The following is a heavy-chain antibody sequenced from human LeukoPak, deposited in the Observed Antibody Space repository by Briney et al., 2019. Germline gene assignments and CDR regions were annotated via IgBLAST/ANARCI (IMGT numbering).Heavy chain of an antibody. J-gene: IGHJ3*02. CDR3: ATRLGEFSSRDAFNI. V-gene: IGHV1-24*01. CDR2: FSPGDGET. D-gene: IGHD3-16*02. CDR1: GYSLTELS. Sequence: ASVKVSCKVSGYSLTELSMHWVRQAPGKGLEWVGGFSPGDGETIYAQRFRGRVTMTEATSTDTAYMELRSLTYGDTAVYYCATRLGEFSSRDAFNIWGQGTMVTVSS.